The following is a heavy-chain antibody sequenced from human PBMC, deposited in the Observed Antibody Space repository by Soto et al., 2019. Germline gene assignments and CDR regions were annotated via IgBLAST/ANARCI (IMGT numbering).Heavy chain of an antibody. J-gene: IGHJ5*02. V-gene: IGHV2-5*01. CDR2: IYWNDDK. D-gene: IGHD3-3*01. CDR1: GFSLSTSGVG. Sequence: SGPTLVNPTQTLTLTCTFSGFSLSTSGVGVGWIRQPPGKALEWLALIYWNDDKRYSPSLKSRLTITKDTSKNQVVLTMTNMDPVDTATYYCAHSLPTLRFLDYHTLGFDPWGQGTLVTVSS. CDR3: AHSLPTLRFLDYHTLGFDP.